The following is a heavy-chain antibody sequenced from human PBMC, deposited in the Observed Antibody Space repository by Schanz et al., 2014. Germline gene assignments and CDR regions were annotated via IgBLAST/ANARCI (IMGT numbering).Heavy chain of an antibody. D-gene: IGHD3-16*01. Sequence: VQLVESGGDLVQPGGSLRLSCSASGFTFSTFAMHWVRQAPGKGLEYNSAISNNGDSTYYADSVKGRFTISRDDSKNSLYLQMSSLKSEDTALYYCTRVTISPGGHGLDVWGQGTTVTVSS. CDR1: GFTFSTFA. CDR3: TRVTISPGGHGLDV. V-gene: IGHV3-64*04. CDR2: ISNNGDST. J-gene: IGHJ6*02.